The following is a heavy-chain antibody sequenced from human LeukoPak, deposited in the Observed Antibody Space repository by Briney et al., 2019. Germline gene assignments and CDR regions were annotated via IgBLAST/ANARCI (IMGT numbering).Heavy chain of an antibody. CDR1: GYRFTRKW. V-gene: IGHV5-51*01. Sequence: GESLKVSFKGSGYRFTRKWIGWVRPMPGKGLEWMAFIFPGDSDTRYSPSFQGQVTISADKSINTAYLQWSSLKASDTAMYYCARRAVNNRNYYFDLWGRGTLVTVSS. CDR3: ARRAVNNRNYYFDL. CDR2: IFPGDSDT. J-gene: IGHJ2*01. D-gene: IGHD1-7*01.